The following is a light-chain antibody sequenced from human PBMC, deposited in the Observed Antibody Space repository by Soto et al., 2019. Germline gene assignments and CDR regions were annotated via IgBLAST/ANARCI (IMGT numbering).Light chain of an antibody. CDR3: CSYAGNNIFV. V-gene: IGLV2-23*01. CDR1: SSDVGTYYF. Sequence: QSVLTQPASVSGSLGQSVTISCTGSSSDVGTYYFVSWYQQHPGKVPKLMIYEGTKRPSGVSDRFSGSKSGNTASMTISGLQAEDEANYYCCSYAGNNIFVFGTGTKVTVL. CDR2: EGT. J-gene: IGLJ1*01.